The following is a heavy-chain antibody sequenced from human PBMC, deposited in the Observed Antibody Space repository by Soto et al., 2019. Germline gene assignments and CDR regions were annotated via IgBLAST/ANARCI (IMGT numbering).Heavy chain of an antibody. J-gene: IGHJ6*02. CDR1: GFTFSSYW. CDR3: AREPTPLSYYYGMDV. V-gene: IGHV3-74*01. Sequence: GSLRLSCAASGFTFSSYWMHWVRQAPGKGLVWVSRINSDGSSTSYADSVKGRFTISRDNAKNTLYLQMNSLRAEDTAAYYCAREPTPLSYYYGMDVWGQGTTVTVSS. CDR2: INSDGSST. D-gene: IGHD3-16*01.